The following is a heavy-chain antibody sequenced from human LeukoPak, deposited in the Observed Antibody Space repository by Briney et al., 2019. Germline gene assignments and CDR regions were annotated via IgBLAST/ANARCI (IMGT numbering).Heavy chain of an antibody. V-gene: IGHV1-69*04. CDR3: ASGHYGDYGQWSSMNY. Sequence: SVKVSCKASGGSFSSYAISWVRQAPGQGPEWMGRTIPIFGIANYAQKFQGRVTIIADKSTSTAYMELSSLRSEDTAVYYCASGHYGDYGQWSSMNYWGQGTLVTVSS. CDR1: GGSFSSYA. D-gene: IGHD4-17*01. CDR2: TIPIFGIA. J-gene: IGHJ4*02.